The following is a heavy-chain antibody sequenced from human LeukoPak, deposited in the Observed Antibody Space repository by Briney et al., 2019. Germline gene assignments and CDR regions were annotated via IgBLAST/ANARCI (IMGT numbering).Heavy chain of an antibody. CDR3: ARGPRYSSSWFLFDY. CDR2: IYHSGST. CDR1: GYSISSGYY. J-gene: IGHJ4*02. Sequence: SETLSLTCTVSGYSISSGYYWGWIRQPPGKGLEWIGSIYHSGSTYYNPSLKSRVTISVDTSKNQFSLKLSSVTAADTAVYYCARGPRYSSSWFLFDYWGQGTLVTVSS. V-gene: IGHV4-38-2*02. D-gene: IGHD6-13*01.